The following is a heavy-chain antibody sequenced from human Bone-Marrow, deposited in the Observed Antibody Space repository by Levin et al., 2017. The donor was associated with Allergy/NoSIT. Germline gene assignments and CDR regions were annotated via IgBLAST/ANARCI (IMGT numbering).Heavy chain of an antibody. J-gene: IGHJ6*03. V-gene: IGHV1-69*06. Sequence: SVKVSCKASGGTFSSYAISWVRQAPGQGLEWMGGIIPIFGTANYAQKFQGRVTITADKSTSSAYMELSSLRSEDTAVYYCARDVNRGSSSFYYYYMDVWGKGTTVTVSS. CDR1: GGTFSSYA. CDR3: ARDVNRGSSSFYYYYMDV. D-gene: IGHD6-6*01. CDR2: IIPIFGTA.